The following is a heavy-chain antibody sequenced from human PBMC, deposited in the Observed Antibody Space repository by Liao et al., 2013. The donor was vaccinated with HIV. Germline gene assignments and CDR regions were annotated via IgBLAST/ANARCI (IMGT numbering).Heavy chain of an antibody. CDR2: MSTSGST. D-gene: IGHD5-18*01. V-gene: IGHV4-61*02. J-gene: IGHJ4*02. CDR3: ARDRGYSYGFYFDN. Sequence: QVQLQESGPGLVKPSQTLSLTCTVSGGSISSGNYYWSWIRQPAGKGLEWIGRMSTSGSTNYNPYLKSRVTISVDPSKNQVSLKLSSVTAADTAVYFCARDRGYSYGFYFDNWGQGTLVTVSS. CDR1: GGSISSGNYY.